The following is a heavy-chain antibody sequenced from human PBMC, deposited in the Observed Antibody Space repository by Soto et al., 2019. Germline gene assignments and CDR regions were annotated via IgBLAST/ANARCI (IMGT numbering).Heavy chain of an antibody. V-gene: IGHV5-51*01. D-gene: IGHD5-12*01. J-gene: IGHJ6*03. CDR1: GYSFTSYW. CDR2: IYPGDSDT. Sequence: PGESLKISCKGSGYSFTSYWIGWVRQMPGKGLEWMGIIYPGDSDTRYSPSFQGQVTISADKSISTAYLQWSSLKASDTAMYYCARHQYSGFDYVNYYYYMDVLSKRDTVTVSS. CDR3: ARHQYSGFDYVNYYYYMDV.